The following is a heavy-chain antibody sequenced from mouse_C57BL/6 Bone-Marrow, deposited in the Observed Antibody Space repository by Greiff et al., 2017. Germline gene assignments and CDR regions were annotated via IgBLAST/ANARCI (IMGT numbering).Heavy chain of an antibody. V-gene: IGHV1-75*01. CDR3: ARGDGYYGAMDY. CDR2: IFPGSGST. Sequence: QESGPELVKPGASVKISCKASGYTFTDYYINWVKQRPGQGLEWIGWIFPGSGSTYYNEKFKGKATLTVDKSSGTAYMLLSSLTSEDYAVYFCARGDGYYGAMDYWGQGTSVTVSS. J-gene: IGHJ4*01. CDR1: GYTFTDYY. D-gene: IGHD2-3*01.